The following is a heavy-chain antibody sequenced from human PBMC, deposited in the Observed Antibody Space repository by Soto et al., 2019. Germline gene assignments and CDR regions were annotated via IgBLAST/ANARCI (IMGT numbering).Heavy chain of an antibody. CDR3: TTDFTITGYYYGMDV. D-gene: IGHD5-12*01. Sequence: PGGSLRPSCAASGFTFSNAWMSWVRQAPGKGLEWVGRIKSKTDGGTTDYAAPVKGRFTISRDDSKNTLYLQMNSLKTEDTAVYYCTTDFTITGYYYGMDVWGQGTTVTVSS. J-gene: IGHJ6*02. CDR1: GFTFSNAW. CDR2: IKSKTDGGTT. V-gene: IGHV3-15*01.